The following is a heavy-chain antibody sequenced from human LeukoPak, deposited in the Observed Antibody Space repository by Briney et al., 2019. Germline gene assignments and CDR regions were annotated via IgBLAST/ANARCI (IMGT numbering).Heavy chain of an antibody. CDR2: INTKTEKT. CDR1: GYTFTSHA. V-gene: IGHV7-4-1*01. CDR3: ARTVTTRLFYFDY. J-gene: IGHJ4*02. D-gene: IGHD4-11*01. Sequence: ASVKVSCKASGYTFTSHAMNWVRQVPGKGLEWMGWINTKTEKTTYAQAFTGRFVFSLDTSVSTAYLQIDSLQADDTAVYYCARTVTTRLFYFDYWGQGSLVTVSS.